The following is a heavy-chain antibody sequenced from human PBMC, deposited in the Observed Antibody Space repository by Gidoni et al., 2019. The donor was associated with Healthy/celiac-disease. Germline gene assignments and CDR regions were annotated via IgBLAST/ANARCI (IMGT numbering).Heavy chain of an antibody. J-gene: IGHJ6*02. CDR3: ARGIAAAGTGGMDV. V-gene: IGHV5-51*01. CDR1: GYSFTSYL. Sequence: EVQLVQSGAEVKKPGESLKISCKGSGYSFTSYLIGWVRQMHGKGLDCMWFIDPCDSETRYSPSFQGQVTISADKSISTAYLQWSSLKASDTAMYYCARGIAAAGTGGMDVWGQGTTVTVSS. D-gene: IGHD6-13*01. CDR2: IDPCDSET.